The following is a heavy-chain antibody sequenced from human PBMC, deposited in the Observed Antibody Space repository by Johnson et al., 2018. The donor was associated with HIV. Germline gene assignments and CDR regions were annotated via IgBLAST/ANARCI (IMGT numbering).Heavy chain of an antibody. Sequence: VQLVESGGGLVQPGGSLRLSCAASGFTFSSYAMHWVRQAPGKGLEWVAVISYDGSNKYYADSVKGRFTISRDNSKNTLYLQMNSLRAEDTAVYYCARELPSYDILTGPGAFDIWGQGTMVTVSS. D-gene: IGHD3-9*01. V-gene: IGHV3-30*04. J-gene: IGHJ3*02. CDR1: GFTFSSYA. CDR2: ISYDGSNK. CDR3: ARELPSYDILTGPGAFDI.